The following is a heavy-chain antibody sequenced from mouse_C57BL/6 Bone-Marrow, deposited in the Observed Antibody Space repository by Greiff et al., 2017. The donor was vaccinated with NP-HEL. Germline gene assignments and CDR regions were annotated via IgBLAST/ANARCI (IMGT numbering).Heavy chain of an antibody. D-gene: IGHD3-3*01. Sequence: EVKVVESGPVLVKPGASVKMSCKASGYTFTDYYMNWVKQSHGKSLEWIGVINPYNGGTSYNQKFKGKATLTVDKSSSTAYMELNSLTSEDSAVYYCALLGAYWGQGTLVTVSA. CDR3: ALLGAY. CDR2: INPYNGGT. J-gene: IGHJ3*01. CDR1: GYTFTDYY. V-gene: IGHV1-19*01.